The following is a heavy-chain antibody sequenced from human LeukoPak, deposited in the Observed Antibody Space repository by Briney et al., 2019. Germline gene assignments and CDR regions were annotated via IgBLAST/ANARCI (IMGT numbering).Heavy chain of an antibody. Sequence: GGSLRLSCAASGFTFSSYWMSWVRQAPGKGLEWVANIKQDGSEKYYVGSVKGRFTISRDNAKNSLYLQMNSLRAEDTAVYYCARENVALLWGSWFDPWGQGTLVTVSS. D-gene: IGHD2-2*01. J-gene: IGHJ5*02. V-gene: IGHV3-7*03. CDR3: ARENVALLWGSWFDP. CDR1: GFTFSSYW. CDR2: IKQDGSEK.